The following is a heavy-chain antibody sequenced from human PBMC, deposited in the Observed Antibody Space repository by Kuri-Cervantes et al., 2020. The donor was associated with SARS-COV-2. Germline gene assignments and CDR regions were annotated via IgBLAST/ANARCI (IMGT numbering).Heavy chain of an antibody. J-gene: IGHJ4*02. CDR3: ARHDY. Sequence: GSLRLSCAVYGGSSSGYYWGWTRQPPGKGLEFIGTIYYDGRTYYNTSLKSRVTISVDTSKNQFSLKLSSVTAADTAVYYCARHDYWGQGTLVTVSS. CDR1: GGSSSGYY. CDR2: IYYDGRT. V-gene: IGHV4-34*01.